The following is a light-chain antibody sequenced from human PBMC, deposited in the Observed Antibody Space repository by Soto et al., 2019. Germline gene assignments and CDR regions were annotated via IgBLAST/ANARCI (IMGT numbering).Light chain of an antibody. Sequence: DLQMTQSPSSLSASVGDRVTITCRASQSISSWLAWYQQKPGTAPKLLIYGASSLQSGVPSRFSGSGSGTDFTLTIRSLQPEDFATYYCQQTSNTPQTFGGGTKVDIK. J-gene: IGKJ4*01. V-gene: IGKV1-39*01. CDR3: QQTSNTPQT. CDR2: GAS. CDR1: QSISSW.